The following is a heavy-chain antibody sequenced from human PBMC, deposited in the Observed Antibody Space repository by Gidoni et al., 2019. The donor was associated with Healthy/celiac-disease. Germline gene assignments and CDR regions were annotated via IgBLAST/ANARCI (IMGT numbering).Heavy chain of an antibody. V-gene: IGHV1-2*02. CDR1: GYTFTGYY. CDR3: ARVGIFGVVINYPGSNYGMDV. Sequence: QVQLVQSGAEVKKPGASVKVSCKASGYTFTGYYLHWVRQAPGQGLEGMGWINPNSGGTNYAQKFQGRVTMTRDTSISTAYMELSRLRSDDTAVYYCARVGIFGVVINYPGSNYGMDVWGQGTTVTVSS. D-gene: IGHD3-3*01. CDR2: INPNSGGT. J-gene: IGHJ6*02.